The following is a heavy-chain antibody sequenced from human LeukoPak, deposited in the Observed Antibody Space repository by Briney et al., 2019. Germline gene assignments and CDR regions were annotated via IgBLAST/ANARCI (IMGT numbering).Heavy chain of an antibody. D-gene: IGHD6-13*01. CDR3: ARSLISSWSSVGV. CDR2: INDGGST. V-gene: IGHV4-34*01. CDR1: GGSFTGYY. Sequence: NPSETLSLTCAVYGGSFTGYYWSWIRQPPEKGLEWIGEINDGGSTNYNPSLKSRVAISVDTSKNQFSLKLSSVTAADTAVYYCARSLISSWSSVGVWGKGTTVTVS. J-gene: IGHJ6*03.